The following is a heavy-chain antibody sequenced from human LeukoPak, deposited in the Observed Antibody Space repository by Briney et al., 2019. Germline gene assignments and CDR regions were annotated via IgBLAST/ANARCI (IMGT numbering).Heavy chain of an antibody. CDR1: GFSFSNYG. CDR2: ISSTGDNT. Sequence: PGGSLRLSCAASGFSFSNYGMHWVRQAPGKGLEYVSGISSTGDNTYYADSVKGRFTISRDNSKNTMSLLMSSLRPEDTAVYYCVKGLYSSSRNWFDSWGQGTLVTVSS. D-gene: IGHD6-13*01. V-gene: IGHV3-64D*09. J-gene: IGHJ5*02. CDR3: VKGLYSSSRNWFDS.